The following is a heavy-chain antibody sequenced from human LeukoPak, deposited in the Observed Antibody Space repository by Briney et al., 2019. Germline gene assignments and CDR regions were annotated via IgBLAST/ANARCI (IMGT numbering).Heavy chain of an antibody. CDR2: ISAYNGNT. CDR3: ARDDGYDILTGYYSPYGMDV. V-gene: IGHV1-18*01. D-gene: IGHD3-9*01. CDR1: GYTFTSYG. Sequence: WASVKVSCKASGYTFTSYGISWVRHALGQGLGWMGWISAYNGNTNYAQKLQGRVTMTTDTSTSTAYMELRSLRSDDTAVYDCARDDGYDILTGYYSPYGMDVWGQGTTVTVSS. J-gene: IGHJ6*02.